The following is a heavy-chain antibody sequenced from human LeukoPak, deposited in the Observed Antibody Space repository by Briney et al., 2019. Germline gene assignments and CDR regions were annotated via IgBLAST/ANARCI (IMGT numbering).Heavy chain of an antibody. J-gene: IGHJ4*02. CDR2: IYYSGST. V-gene: IGHV4-59*01. CDR3: ARDRGDDYGDFNVAYYFDY. D-gene: IGHD4-17*01. CDR1: GGSISSYY. Sequence: PSETLSLICTVSGGSISSYYWSWIRQPPGKGLEWIGYIYYSGSTNYNPSLKSRVTISVDTSKNQFSLKLSSVTAADTAVYYCARDRGDDYGDFNVAYYFDYWGQGTLVTVSS.